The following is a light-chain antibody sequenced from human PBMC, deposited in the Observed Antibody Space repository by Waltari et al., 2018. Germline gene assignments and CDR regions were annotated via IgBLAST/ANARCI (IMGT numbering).Light chain of an antibody. CDR2: DAS. J-gene: IGKJ1*01. CDR1: QSVGRS. V-gene: IGKV3-20*01. Sequence: EIVLTQSPGTLSLSPGERATLSCRASQSVGRSLTWYQQRHGQAPRLLIYDASTRATGIPDRFSGGGSGTDFSLTISILEPEDFAVYYCQMYVRLPATFGQGTKVEI. CDR3: QMYVRLPAT.